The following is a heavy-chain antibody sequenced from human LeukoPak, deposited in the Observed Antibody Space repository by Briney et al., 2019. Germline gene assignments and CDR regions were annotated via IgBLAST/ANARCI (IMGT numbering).Heavy chain of an antibody. J-gene: IGHJ4*02. CDR3: ARLIYSSSWYPPDY. V-gene: IGHV4-59*01. CDR2: IYYSGST. Sequence: SETLSLTCTVSGGSISSYYWSWIRQPPGKGLERIGYIYYSGSTNYNPSLKSRVTISVDTSKNQFSLKLSSVTAADTAMYYCARLIYSSSWYPPDYWGQGTLVTVSS. CDR1: GGSISSYY. D-gene: IGHD6-13*01.